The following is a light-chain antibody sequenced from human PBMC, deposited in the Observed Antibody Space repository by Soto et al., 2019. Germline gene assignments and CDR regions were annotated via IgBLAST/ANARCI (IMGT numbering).Light chain of an antibody. Sequence: DIVLTQSPGTLSLSPGERATLSCRASQRISSNYLGWYQQKPGQAPRLLIYAASSRATGIPDRFSGSGSGTEFALTISRLEPEDFAVYYCQDYGSSPQTFGQGTKVEI. CDR1: QRISSNY. CDR2: AAS. V-gene: IGKV3-20*01. J-gene: IGKJ1*01. CDR3: QDYGSSPQT.